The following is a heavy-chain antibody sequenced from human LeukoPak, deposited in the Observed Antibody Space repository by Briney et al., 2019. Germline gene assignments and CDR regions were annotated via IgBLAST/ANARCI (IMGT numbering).Heavy chain of an antibody. CDR2: VYYSGNT. CDR3: ARQSTAMGTFDY. J-gene: IGHJ4*02. D-gene: IGHD5-18*01. V-gene: IGHV4-39*01. CDR1: GGSISSSSYY. Sequence: RASETLSLTCTVSGGSISSSSYYWGWIRQPPGKGLEWIGSVYYSGNTYYNPSLKSRVTISVDTSKNQFSLKLSSVTAADTAVYYCARQSTAMGTFDYWGQGTLVPVSS.